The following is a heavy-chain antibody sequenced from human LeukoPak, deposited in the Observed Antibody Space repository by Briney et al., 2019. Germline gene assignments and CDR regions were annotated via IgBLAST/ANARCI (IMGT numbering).Heavy chain of an antibody. D-gene: IGHD3-22*01. J-gene: IGHJ4*02. V-gene: IGHV3-23*01. Sequence: PGGSLRLSCAASGFTFSSYAMSWVRQAPGKGLEWVSAISGSGGSTYYADSVKGRFTISRDNSKNTLYLQMNSLRAEDTAVYYCAKYSIIPAYYYDSSGYAAFDYWGQGTLVTVSS. CDR2: ISGSGGST. CDR3: AKYSIIPAYYYDSSGYAAFDY. CDR1: GFTFSSYA.